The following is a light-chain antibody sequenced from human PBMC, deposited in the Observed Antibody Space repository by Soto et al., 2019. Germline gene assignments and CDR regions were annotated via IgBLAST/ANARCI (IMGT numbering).Light chain of an antibody. CDR2: DAS. V-gene: IGKV3-15*01. CDR3: QQYNQWPLT. CDR1: QSVSTN. Sequence: EIVMTQSPATLSVSPGERATLSCRASQSVSTNLGWYQQKPGQAPRLLIYDASTRATGIPARFSGSGSGTEFTLTINSLQSEDFAVYSSQQYNQWPLTFGGGTKVEIK. J-gene: IGKJ4*01.